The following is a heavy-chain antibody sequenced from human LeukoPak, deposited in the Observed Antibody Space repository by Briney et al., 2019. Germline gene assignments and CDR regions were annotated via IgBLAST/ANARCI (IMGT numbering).Heavy chain of an antibody. D-gene: IGHD2-15*01. J-gene: IGHJ4*02. CDR3: ARGGSMGVV. CDR1: GYTFTMHA. V-gene: IGHV7-4-1*02. Sequence: ASVRVSCKASGYTFTMHAMNWVRQAPGQGGERVGWINTNTRNAKYTQGLTGRFLFSLDTSINTAYLQINSLKPEDTAVYYCARGGSMGVVWGQGTLVTVSS. CDR2: INTNTRNA.